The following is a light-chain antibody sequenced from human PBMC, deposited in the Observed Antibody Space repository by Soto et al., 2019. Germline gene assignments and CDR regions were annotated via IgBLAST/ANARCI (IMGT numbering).Light chain of an antibody. CDR1: SSDVGSYDY. Sequence: QSVLIQPPSVSGSPGQSVTISCTGTSSDVGSYDYVSWYQQHPGKVPKPMIYNVNNQPSGVSNRFSGSKSGNTASLTISGLQAEDEADYYCSSYTSSSTLGVFGTGTKVTVL. CDR2: NVN. J-gene: IGLJ1*01. CDR3: SSYTSSSTLGV. V-gene: IGLV2-14*01.